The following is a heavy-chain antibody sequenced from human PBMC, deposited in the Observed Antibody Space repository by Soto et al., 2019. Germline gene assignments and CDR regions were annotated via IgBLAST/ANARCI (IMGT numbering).Heavy chain of an antibody. J-gene: IGHJ3*01. CDR2: INHSGST. D-gene: IGHD3-10*01. Sequence: QVQLQQWGARLLKPSETLSLTCAVYGGSFSGYYWSWIRQPPGKGLEWIGEINHSGSTNYNPSLKSRVTISVDTSKNQFSLKLSSVTAADTAVYYCARGKWFGEFGNWGQGTMVTVSS. CDR3: ARGKWFGEFGN. CDR1: GGSFSGYY. V-gene: IGHV4-34*01.